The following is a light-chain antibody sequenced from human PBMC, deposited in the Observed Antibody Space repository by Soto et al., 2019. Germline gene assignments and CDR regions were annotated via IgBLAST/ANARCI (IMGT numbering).Light chain of an antibody. J-gene: IGKJ2*01. Sequence: EIVMTQSPASLSVSPGDGATLSCRASQSVASNVAWYQQKAGQGPRLLIHGASTRAAGVPARFSGSGSGTDFTLTISSLQSEDFAVYYCQQYNNWPPQYTFGQGTKLQIK. CDR2: GAS. V-gene: IGKV3-15*01. CDR3: QQYNNWPPQYT. CDR1: QSVASN.